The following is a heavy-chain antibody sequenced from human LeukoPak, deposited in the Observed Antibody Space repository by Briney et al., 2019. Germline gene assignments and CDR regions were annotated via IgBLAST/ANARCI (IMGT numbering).Heavy chain of an antibody. CDR3: ARDSSAVVTARYNWFDP. D-gene: IGHD2-21*02. CDR1: GGTFTSYA. V-gene: IGHV1-69*04. J-gene: IGHJ5*02. CDR2: IIPILGIA. Sequence: SVKVSCKASGGTFTSYAISWVRQAPGQGLEWMGRIIPILGIANYAQKFQGRVTITADKSTSTAYVELSSLRSEDTAVYYCARDSSAVVTARYNWFDPWGQGTLVTVSS.